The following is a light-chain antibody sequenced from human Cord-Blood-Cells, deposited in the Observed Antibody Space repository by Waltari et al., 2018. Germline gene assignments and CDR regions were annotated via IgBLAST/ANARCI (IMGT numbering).Light chain of an antibody. J-gene: IGKJ4*01. Sequence: IVLIQSPAPLSLSPGERAIPPRRASQSVSSYLTRYQQKPGQAPRLLIYDASNRSTGIPARFSGSGSGTDFTLTISCLEPEDFAVYYCQQRSNWPLTFGGGTKVEIK. CDR3: QQRSNWPLT. CDR1: QSVSSY. V-gene: IGKV3-11*01. CDR2: DAS.